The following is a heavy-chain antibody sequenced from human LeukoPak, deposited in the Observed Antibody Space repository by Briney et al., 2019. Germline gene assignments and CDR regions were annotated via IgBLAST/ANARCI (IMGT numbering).Heavy chain of an antibody. D-gene: IGHD3-22*01. CDR1: GYTFTSYG. CDR3: ARVDLYYDSSGYSQAANDY. V-gene: IGHV1-18*01. CDR2: ISAYNGNT. J-gene: IGHJ4*02. Sequence: ASVKVSCKASGYTFTSYGISWVRQAPGQGLEWMGWISAYNGNTNYAQNFQGRVTMTTDTPTSTAYMELRSLRSDDTAVYYCARVDLYYDSSGYSQAANDYWGQGTLVTVSS.